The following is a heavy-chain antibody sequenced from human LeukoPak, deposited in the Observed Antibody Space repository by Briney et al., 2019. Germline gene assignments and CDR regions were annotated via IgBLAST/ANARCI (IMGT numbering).Heavy chain of an antibody. CDR2: IYYSGST. J-gene: IGHJ4*02. V-gene: IGHV4-39*01. CDR3: ARPGRGAAL. D-gene: IGHD6-13*01. CDR1: GGSISSSSYY. Sequence: SETLSLTCTVSGGSISSSSYYWGWIRQPPGKGLEWIGSIYYSGSTYYNPSLKSRVTISVDTSKNQFSLKLSSVTTADTAVYYCARPGRGAALWGQGILVTVSS.